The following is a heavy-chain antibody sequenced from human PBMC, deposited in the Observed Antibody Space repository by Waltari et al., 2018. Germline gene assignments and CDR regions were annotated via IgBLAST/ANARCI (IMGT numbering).Heavy chain of an antibody. CDR3: ARGGYCTNGVCYYFDY. CDR1: GYSFTSYW. Sequence: EVQLVQSGAEVKQPGESLKISCKGSGYSFTSYWIRWVPQMPGKGLEWMGIIYPGDSDTRYSPSFQGQVTISADKSISTAYLQWSSLKASDTAMYYCARGGYCTNGVCYYFDYWGQGTLVTVSS. D-gene: IGHD2-8*01. CDR2: IYPGDSDT. J-gene: IGHJ4*02. V-gene: IGHV5-51*01.